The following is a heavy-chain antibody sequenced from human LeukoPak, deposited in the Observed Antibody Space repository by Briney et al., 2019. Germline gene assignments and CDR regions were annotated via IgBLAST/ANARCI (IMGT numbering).Heavy chain of an antibody. CDR2: INPSGGT. CDR3: ARDQRSCSGGSCYPGWFAP. V-gene: IGHV1-2*02. J-gene: IGHJ5*02. Sequence: ASVKVSCKASGYTFTSYGISWVRQAPGQGLEWMGWINPSGGTNYAQKFQGRVTMTRDTSISTAYMELSGLRSDDTAVYYCARDQRSCSGGSCYPGWFAPWGQGTLVTVSS. CDR1: GYTFTSYG. D-gene: IGHD2-15*01.